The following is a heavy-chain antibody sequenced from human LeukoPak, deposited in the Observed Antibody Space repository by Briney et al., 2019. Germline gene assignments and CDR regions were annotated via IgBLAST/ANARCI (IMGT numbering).Heavy chain of an antibody. Sequence: PGGSLRLSCVVSGFTFSSHGVHWVRQAPGKGLAWQAVIWFDGSREYYADSVEGRFTISRDNSRNTLSLQMDSLRADDTAVYYCARLRGGNGYSGGALDYWGQGTPVTVSS. D-gene: IGHD3-10*01. CDR1: GFTFSSHG. CDR2: IWFDGSRE. J-gene: IGHJ4*02. V-gene: IGHV3-33*01. CDR3: ARLRGGNGYSGGALDY.